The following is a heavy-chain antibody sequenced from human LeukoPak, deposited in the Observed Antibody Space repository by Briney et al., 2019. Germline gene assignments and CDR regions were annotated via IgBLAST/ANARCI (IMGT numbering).Heavy chain of an antibody. V-gene: IGHV3-74*01. CDR2: IRGDWHDT. CDR3: ASDRVLGSGSLDN. Sequence: PGGSLSLSCTASGFMVGDFWLDWVRHPPGEGRVWVSRIRGDWHDTTYADSVKGRFTISTDNAQNTMYLPMNSRRVEDTAVYYCASDRVLGSGSLDNWGQGTLVTVSS. J-gene: IGHJ4*02. CDR1: GFMVGDFW. D-gene: IGHD3-10*01.